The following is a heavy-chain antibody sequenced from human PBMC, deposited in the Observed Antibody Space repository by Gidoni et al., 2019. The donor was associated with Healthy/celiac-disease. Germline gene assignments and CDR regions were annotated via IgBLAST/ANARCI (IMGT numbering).Heavy chain of an antibody. CDR1: GFTFSSYG. CDR3: ARVLVAAAGYNWFDP. J-gene: IGHJ5*02. CDR2: IWYDGSNK. V-gene: IGHV3-33*01. D-gene: IGHD6-13*01. Sequence: QVQLVESGGGVVQPGRSLRLSCAASGFTFSSYGMHWVRQAPGKGLEWVAVIWYDGSNKYYADSVKGRFTISRDNSKNTLYLQMNSLRAEDTAVYYCARVLVAAAGYNWFDPWGQGTLVTVSS.